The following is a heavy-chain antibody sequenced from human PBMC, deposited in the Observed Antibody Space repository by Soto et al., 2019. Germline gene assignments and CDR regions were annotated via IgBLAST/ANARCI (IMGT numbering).Heavy chain of an antibody. CDR1: GYTLTGFF. D-gene: IGHD1-26*01. CDR3: ARGEPSDY. Sequence: QVQLVQSGAEVKKPGASVKVSCKASGYTLTGFFIHWVRQVPGQGLEWMGWINPNSGDTNYVQKFQGRVTMTRDTSINTAYMELSRLRSDDTAVYYCARGEPSDYWGQGTLVTVSS. V-gene: IGHV1-2*02. CDR2: INPNSGDT. J-gene: IGHJ4*02.